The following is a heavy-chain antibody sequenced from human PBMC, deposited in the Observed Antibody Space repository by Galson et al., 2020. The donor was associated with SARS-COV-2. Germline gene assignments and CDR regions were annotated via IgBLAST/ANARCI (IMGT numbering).Heavy chain of an antibody. D-gene: IGHD6-13*01. Sequence: GESLKISCAASGFTFSSYSMNWVRQAPGKGLEWVSSISSSSSYIYYADSVKGRFTISRDNAKNSLYLQMNSLRAEDTAVYYCARALSSKAAGTPEGYYYGMDVWGQGTTVTVSS. J-gene: IGHJ6*02. CDR1: GFTFSSYS. CDR3: ARALSSKAAGTPEGYYYGMDV. V-gene: IGHV3-21*01. CDR2: ISSSSSYI.